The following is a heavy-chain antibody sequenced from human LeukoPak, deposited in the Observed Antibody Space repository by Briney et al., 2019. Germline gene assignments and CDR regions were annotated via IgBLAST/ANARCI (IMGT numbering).Heavy chain of an antibody. V-gene: IGHV4-31*03. CDR1: GGSISSGGYY. D-gene: IGHD3-22*01. Sequence: SETLSLTCTVSGGSISSGGYYWSWIRQHPGKGLEWIMCIYYSGSTYSNPSLKSRVTISVDTSKNQFSLKLSSVTAAGTAVYYCASGSGHYYLDFWGQGTLVTVSS. J-gene: IGHJ4*02. CDR2: IYYSGST. CDR3: ASGSGHYYLDF.